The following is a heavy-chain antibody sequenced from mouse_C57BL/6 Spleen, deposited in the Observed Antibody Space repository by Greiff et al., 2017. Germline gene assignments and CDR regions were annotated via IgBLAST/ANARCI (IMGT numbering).Heavy chain of an antibody. Sequence: EVQLVESGGGLVKPGGSLKLSCAASGFTFSDYGMHWVRQAPEKGLEWVAYISSGSSTIYYADTVKGRFTISRDTAKNTLFLQMTSLRSEDTAMYYCARRGTAVAHYAMDCWGQGTSVTVSS. D-gene: IGHD1-1*01. CDR1: GFTFSDYG. CDR2: ISSGSSTI. CDR3: ARRGTAVAHYAMDC. V-gene: IGHV5-17*01. J-gene: IGHJ4*01.